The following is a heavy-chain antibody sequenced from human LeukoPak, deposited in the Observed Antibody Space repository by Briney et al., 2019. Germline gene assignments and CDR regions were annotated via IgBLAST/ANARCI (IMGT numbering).Heavy chain of an antibody. J-gene: IGHJ1*01. CDR1: GYTFTSYA. CDR2: INAGNGNT. CDR3: ARLRWIQLWEYFQH. D-gene: IGHD5-18*01. V-gene: IGHV1-3*01. Sequence: ASVKVSCKASGYTFTSYAMHWVRQAPGQRLEWMGWINAGNGNTKYSQKFQGRATITRDTSASTAYMELSSLRSEDTAVYYCARLRWIQLWEYFQHWGQGTLVTVPS.